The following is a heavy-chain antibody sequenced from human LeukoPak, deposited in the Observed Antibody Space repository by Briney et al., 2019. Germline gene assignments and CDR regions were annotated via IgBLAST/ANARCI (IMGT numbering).Heavy chain of an antibody. Sequence: SETLSLTCTVSGGSISSYYWSWIRQPPGKGLEWIGYIYTSGSTNYNPSLKSRVTISVDTSKNQFSLKLSSVTAADTAVYYCAAGYSSYYFGYWGQGTLVTVSS. CDR1: GGSISSYY. CDR3: AAGYSSYYFGY. J-gene: IGHJ4*02. V-gene: IGHV4-4*09. CDR2: IYTSGST. D-gene: IGHD3-22*01.